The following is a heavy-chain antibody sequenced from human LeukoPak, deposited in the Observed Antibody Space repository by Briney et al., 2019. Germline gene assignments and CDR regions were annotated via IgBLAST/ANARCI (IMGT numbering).Heavy chain of an antibody. D-gene: IGHD3-16*02. CDR1: GGSISSYY. Sequence: SETLSLTCTVSGGSISSYYWSWIRQPPGKGLEWIGYIYYSGSTNYNPSLKSRVTISVDTSKNQFSLKLSSVNAADTAVYYCARTYYDYVWGSYRLGYSDYWGQGTLVTVSS. CDR2: IYYSGST. CDR3: ARTYYDYVWGSYRLGYSDY. V-gene: IGHV4-59*01. J-gene: IGHJ4*02.